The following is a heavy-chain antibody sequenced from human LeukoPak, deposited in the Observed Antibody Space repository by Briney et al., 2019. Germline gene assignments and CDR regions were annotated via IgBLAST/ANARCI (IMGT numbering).Heavy chain of an antibody. CDR2: INPSGGST. J-gene: IGHJ4*02. D-gene: IGHD2-15*01. CDR3: ARDYCSGGSCYSIFDY. V-gene: IGHV1-46*01. Sequence: ASVKVSCKASGYTFTSYYMHWVRQAPGQGLEWMGIINPSGGSTSYAQKFQGRVTMTRDTSTSTVYMELSSLRSEDTAVYYCARDYCSGGSCYSIFDYLGQGTLVTVSS. CDR1: GYTFTSYY.